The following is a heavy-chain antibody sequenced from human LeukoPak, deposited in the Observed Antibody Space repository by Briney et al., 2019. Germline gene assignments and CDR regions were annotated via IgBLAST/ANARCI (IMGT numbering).Heavy chain of an antibody. D-gene: IGHD6-19*01. CDR3: ARATYSSGWYLRGAFDI. CDR1: GFTFSSYW. V-gene: IGHV3-7*01. J-gene: IGHJ3*02. Sequence: PGGSLRLSCAASGFTFSSYWMSWVRQAPGKGLEWVANIKQDGSEKYYVDSVKGRFTISRDNSKNTLYLQMNSLRAEDTAVYYCARATYSSGWYLRGAFDIWGQGTMVTVSS. CDR2: IKQDGSEK.